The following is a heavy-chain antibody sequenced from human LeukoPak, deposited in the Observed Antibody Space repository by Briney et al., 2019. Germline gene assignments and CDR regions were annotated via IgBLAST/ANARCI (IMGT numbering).Heavy chain of an antibody. V-gene: IGHV4-59*08. CDR2: IHSSEGT. D-gene: IGHD4-17*01. CDR1: GGSLNGYY. CDR3: ARHVYGEGMVV. Sequence: PSETLSLTCTVSGGSLNGYYWGWIRQPPGKGLECIGYIHSSEGTAHNASLKSRLTISLDTSKNQFSLTLTSVTAADTAVYYCARHVYGEGMVVWGKGTTVTVFS. J-gene: IGHJ6*04.